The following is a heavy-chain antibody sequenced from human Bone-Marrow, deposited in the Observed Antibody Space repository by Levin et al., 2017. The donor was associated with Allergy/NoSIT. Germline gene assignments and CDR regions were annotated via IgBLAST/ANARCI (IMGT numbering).Heavy chain of an antibody. CDR3: VKSTMFRGGIFDH. D-gene: IGHD5-24*01. CDR2: IDANGRST. Sequence: AGGSLRLSCSASGFSVRTSTMHWVRQAPGQGLEHVSAIDANGRSTDYADSVIGRFTISKDNSKNTLDLQMNSLRAEDTAIYYCVKSTMFRGGIFDHWGQGTVVTVSS. CDR1: GFSVRTST. J-gene: IGHJ4*02. V-gene: IGHV3-64D*06.